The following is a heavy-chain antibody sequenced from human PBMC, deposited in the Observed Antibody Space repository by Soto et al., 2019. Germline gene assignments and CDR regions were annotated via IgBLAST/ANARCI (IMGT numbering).Heavy chain of an antibody. Sequence: QVQLVQSGAEVKKPGASVKVSCKASGYTFTSYGISWVRQAPGQGLEWMGWISAYNGNTNYAQKLQGRVTMTTDTSTSTAYMERRSLRSDDTAVYYCAREREIDFWTKGYYYGMDVWGQGTTVTVSS. V-gene: IGHV1-18*04. J-gene: IGHJ6*02. CDR3: AREREIDFWTKGYYYGMDV. CDR2: ISAYNGNT. CDR1: GYTFTSYG. D-gene: IGHD3-3*01.